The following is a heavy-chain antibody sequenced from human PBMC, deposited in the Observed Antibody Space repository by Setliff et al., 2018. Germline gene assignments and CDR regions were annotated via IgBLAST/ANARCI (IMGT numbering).Heavy chain of an antibody. CDR3: ARDRFYNSWSGTSITAPHDAFDI. D-gene: IGHD3-3*01. V-gene: IGHV1-46*03. Sequence: GPSVKVSCKASGYTLSKYYMHWVRQAPGQGLEWMGIINPSGGLTKYAQKFQGRVTMTSDTSTNTVYLEVSSLRSEDTAVYFCARDRFYNSWSGTSITAPHDAFDIWGQGTMVTV. J-gene: IGHJ3*02. CDR2: INPSGGLT. CDR1: GYTLSKYY.